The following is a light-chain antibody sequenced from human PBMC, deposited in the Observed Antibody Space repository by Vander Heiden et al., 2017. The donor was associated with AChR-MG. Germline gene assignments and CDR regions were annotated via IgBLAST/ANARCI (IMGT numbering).Light chain of an antibody. CDR2: AAS. CDR1: QSISSY. V-gene: IGKV1-39*01. CDR3: QQTDSTPPWT. J-gene: IGKJ1*01. Sequence: DIQMTQSPSSLSASVGDRVTIPCRASQSISSYLNWYQQKPGKAPKLLIYAASSLQSGVPSRFSGSGYGTDFTLTISSRQPEDFAPYYCQQTDSTPPWTFGQGTKVEIK.